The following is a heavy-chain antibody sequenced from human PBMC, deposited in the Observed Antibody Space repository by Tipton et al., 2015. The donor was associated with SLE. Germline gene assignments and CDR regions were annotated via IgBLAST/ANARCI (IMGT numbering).Heavy chain of an antibody. D-gene: IGHD3-16*02. CDR2: IDYSGNT. Sequence: TLSLTCTVSGDSFSSTSYYWGWIRQPPGKGLGWIGSIDYSGNTYYNPSLKSRVTISVDTSKNQFSLKLSSVTAADTAVYYCARHDEGLRLGELSFIDYWGQGTLVTVSS. CDR3: ARHDEGLRLGELSFIDY. CDR1: GDSFSSTSYY. J-gene: IGHJ4*02. V-gene: IGHV4-39*07.